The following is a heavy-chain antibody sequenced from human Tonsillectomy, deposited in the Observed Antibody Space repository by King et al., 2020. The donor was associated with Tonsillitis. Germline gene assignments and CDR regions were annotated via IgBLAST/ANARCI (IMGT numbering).Heavy chain of an antibody. CDR2: IYWNGDM. CDR3: ARKIPRKYIDH. Sequence: TLKESGPTLVKPTQTLTLTCTFSGFSLSTTGVGVGWIRQPPGKALEWLALIYWNGDMRYSPALKSRITITKDTSKNQVVLTVTNMDPVDTATYYGARKIPRKYIDHWGQGTLVTVSS. CDR1: GFSLSTTGVG. J-gene: IGHJ5*02. V-gene: IGHV2-5*01. D-gene: IGHD1-1*01.